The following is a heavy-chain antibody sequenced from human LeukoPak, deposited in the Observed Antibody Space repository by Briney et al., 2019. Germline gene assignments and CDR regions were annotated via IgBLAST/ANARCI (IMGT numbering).Heavy chain of an antibody. D-gene: IGHD6-19*01. V-gene: IGHV3-30*04. J-gene: IGHJ4*02. CDR3: ARGNSGRYLDYFDY. CDR2: ISYDGSNK. Sequence: GGSLRLSCAASGFTFSSYAMHWVRQAPGKGLEWVAVISYDGSNKYYADSVKGRFTISRDNSKNTLYLQMNSLRAEDTAVYYCARGNSGRYLDYFDYWGQGTLVTVSS. CDR1: GFTFSSYA.